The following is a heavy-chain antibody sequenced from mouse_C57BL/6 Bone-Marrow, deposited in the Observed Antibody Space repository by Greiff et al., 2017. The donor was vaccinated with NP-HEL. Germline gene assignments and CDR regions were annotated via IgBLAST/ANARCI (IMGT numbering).Heavy chain of an antibody. CDR1: GYTFTSYW. CDR2: IHPSDSDT. CDR3: AIDYDYDSWFAY. Sequence: QVQLQQPGAELVKPGASVKVSCKASGYTFTSYWMHWVKQRPGQGLEWIGRIHPSDSDTNYNQKFKGKATLTVDKSSGTAYMQLSSLTSEDSAVYYCAIDYDYDSWFAYWGQGTLVTVSA. J-gene: IGHJ3*01. D-gene: IGHD2-4*01. V-gene: IGHV1-74*01.